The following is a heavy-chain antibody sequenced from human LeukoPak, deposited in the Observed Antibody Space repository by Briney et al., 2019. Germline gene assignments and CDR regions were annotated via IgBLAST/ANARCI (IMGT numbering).Heavy chain of an antibody. D-gene: IGHD2-15*01. CDR3: ARYCSGGSCYLLNAYFDY. V-gene: IGHV1-2*02. CDR2: INPNSGGT. CDR1: GYTFTGYY. J-gene: IGHJ4*02. Sequence: EASVKVSCKASGYTFTGYYMHWVRQAPGQGLEWMGWINPNSGGTNYAQKFQGRVTMTRDTSISTAYMQLSRLRSDDTAVYYCARYCSGGSCYLLNAYFDYWGQGTLVTVSS.